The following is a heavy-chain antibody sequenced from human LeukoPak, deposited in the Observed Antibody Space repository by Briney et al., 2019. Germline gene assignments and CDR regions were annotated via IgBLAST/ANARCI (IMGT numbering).Heavy chain of an antibody. CDR2: IYYGGST. Sequence: SETLSLTCTVSSVSISSYYWGWIRQPPGKGREWMLYIYYGGSTNYNPSLSSRVTISVDTSKNQFSLKLSSVTAADTAVYYCARSTYYDYIWGSYRRPYYFDYWGQGTLVTVSS. D-gene: IGHD3-16*02. CDR3: ARSTYYDYIWGSYRRPYYFDY. CDR1: SVSISSYY. J-gene: IGHJ4*02. V-gene: IGHV4-59*01.